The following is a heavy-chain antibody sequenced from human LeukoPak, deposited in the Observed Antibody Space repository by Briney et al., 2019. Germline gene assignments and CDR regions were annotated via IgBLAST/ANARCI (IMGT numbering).Heavy chain of an antibody. D-gene: IGHD3-10*01. V-gene: IGHV3-48*01. J-gene: IGHJ6*03. Sequence: PGGSLTLASLASGSTFSSYGMNWVRQAPGKGWEWVSYIRSSGTTIYPADSVKGRFTISRDNAKNSLYLQMNSLRAEDTAVYYCAREGTYGSGDHYHYYMDVWGRGTTVTVSS. CDR1: GSTFSSYG. CDR2: IRSSGTTI. CDR3: AREGTYGSGDHYHYYMDV.